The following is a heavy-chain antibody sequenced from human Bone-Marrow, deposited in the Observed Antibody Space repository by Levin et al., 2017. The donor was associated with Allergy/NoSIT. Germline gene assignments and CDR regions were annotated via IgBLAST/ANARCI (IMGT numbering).Heavy chain of an antibody. CDR3: AKDLGNGYSTSDS. V-gene: IGHV4-4*07. D-gene: IGHD2-15*01. CDR1: GDSITTYY. Sequence: SETLSLTCSVSGDSITTYYWSWIRQPAGKGLEWIGRIYTSGTTEYNSSFRSRATLSIDTSKSQFSLRLTSMTAADTAVYYCAKDLGNGYSTSDSWGQGSLVTVSS. CDR2: IYTSGTT. J-gene: IGHJ4*02.